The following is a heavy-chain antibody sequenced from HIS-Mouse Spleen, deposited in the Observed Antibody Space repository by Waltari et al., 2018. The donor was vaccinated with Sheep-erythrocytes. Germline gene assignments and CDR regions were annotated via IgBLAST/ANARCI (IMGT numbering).Heavy chain of an antibody. Sequence: QVQLVQSGAEVKKPGASVKVSCKASGYTFTGYYMHWVRQAPGPGLEWMGWINPNRCVTHYAQKCQGRVTMTRDTSISTAYMELSRLRADDTAVYYWAGYSGSLDYWGQGTLVTVSS. V-gene: IGHV1-2*02. D-gene: IGHD1-26*01. CDR1: GYTFTGYY. CDR2: INPNRCVT. CDR3: AGYSGSLDY. J-gene: IGHJ4*02.